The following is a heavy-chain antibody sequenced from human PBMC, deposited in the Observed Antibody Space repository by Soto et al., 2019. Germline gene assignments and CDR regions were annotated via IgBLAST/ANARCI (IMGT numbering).Heavy chain of an antibody. Sequence: SETLSLTCTVSGGSISSSSYYWGWIRQPPGKGLEWIGSIYYSGSTYYNPSLNSRVTISVDTSKNQYFLKLSSVTAADTAVYYCASLPTTVTSAFDIWGQGTMVTVSS. CDR3: ASLPTTVTSAFDI. CDR2: IYYSGST. CDR1: GGSISSSSYY. V-gene: IGHV4-39*01. J-gene: IGHJ3*02. D-gene: IGHD4-17*01.